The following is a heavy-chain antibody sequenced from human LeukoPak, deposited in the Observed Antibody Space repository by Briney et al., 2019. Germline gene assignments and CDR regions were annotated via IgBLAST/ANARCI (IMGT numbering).Heavy chain of an antibody. CDR3: AKDRSRYCTDDVCYPFDY. CDR2: LSCDGRNK. CDR1: GFTFSTYG. V-gene: IGHV3-30*18. J-gene: IGHJ4*02. D-gene: IGHD2-8*01. Sequence: PGGSLRLSCAASGFTFSTYGMHWVRQAPGKGLEGVAVLSCDGRNKYYADSAKGRFTISRDNSKNTLYLQMSSLRADDTAIYYCAKDRSRYCTDDVCYPFDYWGQGTLVTVSS.